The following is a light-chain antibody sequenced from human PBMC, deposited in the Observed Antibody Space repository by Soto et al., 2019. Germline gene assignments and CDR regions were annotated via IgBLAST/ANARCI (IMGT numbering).Light chain of an antibody. CDR1: QSVSSN. V-gene: IGKV3-15*01. J-gene: IGKJ1*01. CDR3: PQCNNWALT. CDR2: GAS. Sequence: EIVMTQSPATLSVSPGERATLSCRASQSVSSNLAWSQQKPGQAPRLLIYGASTRATGIPARCSGSGSGTELTLTISSLQSEDFAVDYCPQCNNWALTFGQGTRVEIK.